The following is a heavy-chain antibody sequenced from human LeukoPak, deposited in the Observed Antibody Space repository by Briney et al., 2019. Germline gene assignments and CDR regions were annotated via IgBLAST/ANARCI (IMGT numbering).Heavy chain of an antibody. Sequence: ASVKVSCKASRYTFTGYYMHWVRRAPGQGLEWMGWINPDNGDTNSAQKFQGRVTMTRDTSISTAYMELGRLTSDDTAMYYCANNIGARGVDYWGQGTLVTISS. J-gene: IGHJ4*02. CDR1: RYTFTGYY. V-gene: IGHV1-2*02. CDR3: ANNIGARGVDY. CDR2: INPDNGDT. D-gene: IGHD6-13*01.